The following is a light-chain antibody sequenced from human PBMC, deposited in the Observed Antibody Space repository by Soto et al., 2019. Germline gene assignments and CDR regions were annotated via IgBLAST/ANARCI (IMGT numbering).Light chain of an antibody. CDR3: HQHETSPPT. CDR1: QSVSSH. CDR2: GAS. V-gene: IGKV3-15*01. J-gene: IGKJ3*01. Sequence: VLTQSPATLSVSPGESATLSCRASQSVSSHLAWYQQKPGQAPRLLIYGASTRATGSPARFSGSGSGTEFTLTISSLQSEDFAVYFCHQHETSPPTFGPGTKVDVK.